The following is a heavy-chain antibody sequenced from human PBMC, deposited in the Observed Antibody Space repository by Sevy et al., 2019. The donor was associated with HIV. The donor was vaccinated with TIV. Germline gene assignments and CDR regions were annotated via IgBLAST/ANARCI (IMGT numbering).Heavy chain of an antibody. CDR3: ARGGTWFGELTYGYYFDY. CDR2: IYYGGST. CDR1: GGSISSGGYY. J-gene: IGHJ4*02. D-gene: IGHD3-10*01. V-gene: IGHV4-31*03. Sequence: SETLSLTCTVSGGSISSGGYYWSWIRQHPGKGLEWIGYIYYGGSTYYNPSLKSRVTISVDTSKNQFSLKLSSVTAADTAVYYCARGGTWFGELTYGYYFDYWGQGTLVTVSS.